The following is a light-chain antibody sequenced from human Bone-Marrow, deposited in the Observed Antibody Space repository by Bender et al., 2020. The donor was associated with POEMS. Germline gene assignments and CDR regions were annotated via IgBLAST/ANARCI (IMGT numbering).Light chain of an antibody. CDR1: STDVGSYNY. Sequence: QSALTQPPSASGSPGQSVTISCTGSSTDVGSYNYVSWYKQHPGKAPKLLIFEFSKRPSGVPDRVSGSQSGNTASLTVSGLQAEDEADYYCSSFTSREIGVFGTGTKVTVL. V-gene: IGLV2-8*01. CDR2: EFS. CDR3: SSFTSREIGV. J-gene: IGLJ1*01.